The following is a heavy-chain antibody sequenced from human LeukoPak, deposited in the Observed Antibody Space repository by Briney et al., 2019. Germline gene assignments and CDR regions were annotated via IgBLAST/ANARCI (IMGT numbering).Heavy chain of an antibody. CDR1: GITLSNYG. J-gene: IGHJ4*02. Sequence: GGSLRLSCAVSGITLSNYGMHWVRQAPGKGLEWVAVIWYDGSNKYYADSVKGRFTISRDNSKNTLYLQMNSLRAEDTAVYYCARECRYYDILTGYYPTVYFDYWGQGTLVTVSS. V-gene: IGHV3-33*08. CDR3: ARECRYYDILTGYYPTVYFDY. D-gene: IGHD3-9*01. CDR2: IWYDGSNK.